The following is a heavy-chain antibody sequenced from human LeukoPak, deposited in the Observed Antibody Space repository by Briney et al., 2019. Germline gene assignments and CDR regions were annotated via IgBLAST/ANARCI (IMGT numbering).Heavy chain of an antibody. CDR2: MNPNSGNT. Sequence: ASVKVSCKASGYTFTSYDINWVRQATGQWLEWMGWMNPNSGNTGYAQKFQGRVTMTRNTSISTAYMELSSLRSEDTAVYYCARGRYDFWSGYYKELAYYFDYWGQGTLVTVSS. V-gene: IGHV1-8*01. J-gene: IGHJ4*02. CDR1: GYTFTSYD. D-gene: IGHD3-3*01. CDR3: ARGRYDFWSGYYKELAYYFDY.